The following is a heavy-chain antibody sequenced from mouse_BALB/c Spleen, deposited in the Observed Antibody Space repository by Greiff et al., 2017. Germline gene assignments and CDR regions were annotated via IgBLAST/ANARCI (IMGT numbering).Heavy chain of an antibody. CDR3: ARHEDYDYGFAY. J-gene: IGHJ3*01. CDR2: ISSGGGST. CDR1: GFAFSSYD. D-gene: IGHD2-4*01. V-gene: IGHV5-12-1*01. Sequence: EVKVVESGGGLVKPGGSLKLSCAASGFAFSSYDMSWVRQTPEKRLEWVAYISSGGGSTYYPDTVKGRFTISRDNAKNTLYLQMSSLKSEDTAMYYCARHEDYDYGFAYWGQGTLVTVSA.